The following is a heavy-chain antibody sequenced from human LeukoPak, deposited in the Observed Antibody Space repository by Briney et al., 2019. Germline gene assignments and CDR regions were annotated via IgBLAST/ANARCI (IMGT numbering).Heavy chain of an antibody. CDR3: ARGRYDFWSGFPRWFDP. J-gene: IGHJ5*02. Sequence: GGSLRLSCAASGFTFSSYGMNWVRQAPGKGLEWVAFIRFDGSDKYYADSVKGRFAISRDNSKSTLDLQMNSLRVEDTAVYYCARGRYDFWSGFPRWFDPWGQGTLVTVSS. CDR1: GFTFSSYG. CDR2: IRFDGSDK. V-gene: IGHV3-30*02. D-gene: IGHD3-3*01.